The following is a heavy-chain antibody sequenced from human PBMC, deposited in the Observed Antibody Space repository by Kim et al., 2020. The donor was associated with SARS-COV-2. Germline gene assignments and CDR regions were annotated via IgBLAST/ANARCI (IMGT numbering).Heavy chain of an antibody. CDR2: IAYSVGTSYNPSI. D-gene: IGHD2-21*02. CDR3: ARPSHADCRYRCTFDI. V-gene: IGHV4-39*01. CDR1: GASISSSRQY. J-gene: IGHJ3*02. Sequence: SETLSITCSVSGASISSSRQYWGWIRQPPGKNLEWVGTIAYSVGTSYNPSIYYNPSLMSRVTMSVDTSKSQFSLKLRSVTAADTAVYYCARPSHADCRYRCTFDIGGQGTLVTVSS.